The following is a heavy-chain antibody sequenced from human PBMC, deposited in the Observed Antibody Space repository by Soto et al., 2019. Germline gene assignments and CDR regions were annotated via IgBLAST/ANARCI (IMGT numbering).Heavy chain of an antibody. CDR2: ISSSSTTI. V-gene: IGHV3-48*01. J-gene: IGHJ2*01. CDR3: ARAIDTCYDLHWYFDL. CDR1: GFTFSSDS. D-gene: IGHD2-2*01. Sequence: EVQLVESGGGLVQPGGSLRLSCAASGFTFSSDSLNWVRQAPGKWLEWVSYISSSSTTIYYADSVKGRFTISRDIAKNSLYLQMNSLRAEDTAVYYCARAIDTCYDLHWYFDLWGRGTRVTVSS.